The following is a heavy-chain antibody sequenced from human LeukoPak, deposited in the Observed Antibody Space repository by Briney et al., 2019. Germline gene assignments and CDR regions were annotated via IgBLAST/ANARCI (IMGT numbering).Heavy chain of an antibody. D-gene: IGHD2-15*01. V-gene: IGHV3-33*01. CDR3: ARDGCSGGSCYGIDY. J-gene: IGHJ4*02. CDR2: IWYDGSDK. Sequence: TGGSLRHSCAASGFTFSSYGMHWVRQAPGKGLEWVAVIWYDGSDKYYADSVKGRFTISRDNSKNTLYLQMNSLRAEDTAVYCCARDGCSGGSCYGIDYWGQGTLVTVSS. CDR1: GFTFSSYG.